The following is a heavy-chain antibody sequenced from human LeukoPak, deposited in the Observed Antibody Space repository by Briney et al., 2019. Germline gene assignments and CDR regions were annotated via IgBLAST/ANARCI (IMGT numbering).Heavy chain of an antibody. V-gene: IGHV4-34*01. Sequence: SETLSLTCAVYGGSFSGYYWSWIRQPPGKGLEWIGEINHSGSTNYNPSLKSRVTISVDTSKDQLSLKLSSVTAADTAVYYCARAPSRLRGSSRAFDIWGQGTMVTVSS. J-gene: IGHJ3*02. D-gene: IGHD1-26*01. CDR1: GGSFSGYY. CDR2: INHSGST. CDR3: ARAPSRLRGSSRAFDI.